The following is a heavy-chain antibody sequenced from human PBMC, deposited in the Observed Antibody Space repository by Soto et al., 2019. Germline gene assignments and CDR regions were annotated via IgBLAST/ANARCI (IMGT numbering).Heavy chain of an antibody. Sequence: QITLNESGPTQVKPRQTLTLTCTFSGFSLTTSEFGLGWIRQSPGKAPEWLALIYWDDDKRYSPSLNSRLTITKDTSKNQVVLTMADLDPADTATYYCAHRVLRTVFGLVTTTAIYFDFWGQGTPVAVSS. CDR2: IYWDDDK. CDR3: AHRVLRTVFGLVTTTAIYFDF. J-gene: IGHJ4*02. D-gene: IGHD3-3*01. CDR1: GFSLTTSEFG. V-gene: IGHV2-5*02.